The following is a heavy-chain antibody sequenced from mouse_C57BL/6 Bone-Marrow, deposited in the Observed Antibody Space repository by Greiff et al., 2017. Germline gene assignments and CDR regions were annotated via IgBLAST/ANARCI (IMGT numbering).Heavy chain of an antibody. V-gene: IGHV1-26*01. CDR2: INPNNGGT. CDR3: ARERLTYYSNFDY. D-gene: IGHD2-5*01. Sequence: VQLQQSGPELVKPGASVKISCKASGYTFTDYYMNWVKQSHGKSLEWIGDINPNNGGTSYNQKFKGKATLTVDKSSSTAYLELRSLTSEASADYSGARERLTYYSNFDYWGQGTTLTVSS. CDR1: GYTFTDYY. J-gene: IGHJ2*01.